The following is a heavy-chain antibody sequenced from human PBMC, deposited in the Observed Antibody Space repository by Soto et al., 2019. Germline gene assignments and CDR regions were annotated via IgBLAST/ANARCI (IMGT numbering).Heavy chain of an antibody. D-gene: IGHD3-22*01. CDR3: ARGYYYDSSGYLLVAFDI. CDR1: GYTFTSYD. J-gene: IGHJ3*02. CDR2: MNPNSGNT. Sequence: ASVKVSCKASGYTFTSYDINWVRQATGQGLEWMGWMNPNSGNTGYAQKFQGRVTMTRDTSISTAYMELSSLRSEDTAVYYCARGYYYDSSGYLLVAFDIWGQGTMVTVSS. V-gene: IGHV1-8*01.